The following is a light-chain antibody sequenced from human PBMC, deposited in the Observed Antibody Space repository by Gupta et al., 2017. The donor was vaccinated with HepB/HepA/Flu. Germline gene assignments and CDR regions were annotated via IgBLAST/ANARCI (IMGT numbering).Light chain of an antibody. Sequence: EIVLTQSPDFQSVTPKEKVTITCRASQSIGSCLHWFQQKPDQSPKLLIQYASQSFSGVPSRFSGTGSGTAFTLSIKSLEAEDAATYYCHGSTTLGQTFGQGTKVEIK. CDR1: QSIGSC. J-gene: IGKJ1*01. CDR3: HGSTTLGQT. V-gene: IGKV6-21*01. CDR2: YAS.